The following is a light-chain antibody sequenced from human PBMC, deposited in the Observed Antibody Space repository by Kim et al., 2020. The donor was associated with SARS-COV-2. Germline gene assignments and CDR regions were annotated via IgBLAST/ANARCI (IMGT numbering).Light chain of an antibody. V-gene: IGKV1-33*01. J-gene: IGKJ1*01. CDR2: DVS. Sequence: DVQMTQSPSSLSASVGDRVTITCQASQDINDYLDWYRQKPGKVPKLLIYDVSRLETGVPARFSGSGSGTDFTLTISSLQPEDIATYYCHQYDKFPQTFGPGTKVDIK. CDR3: HQYDKFPQT. CDR1: QDINDY.